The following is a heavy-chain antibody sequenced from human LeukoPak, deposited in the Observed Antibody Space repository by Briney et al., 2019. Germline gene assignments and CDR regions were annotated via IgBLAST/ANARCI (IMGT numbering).Heavy chain of an antibody. J-gene: IGHJ3*02. CDR3: ARAVYDFWSGYGSWDAFDI. V-gene: IGHV1-2*02. CDR2: INPNSGGT. D-gene: IGHD3-3*01. CDR1: GYTFTGYY. Sequence: GASVKVSCKASGYTFTGYYMHWVRQAPGQGLEWMGWINPNSGGTNYAQKFQGRVTMTRDTSISTAYMELSRLRSDDTAVYYCARAVYDFWSGYGSWDAFDIWGQGTMVTVSS.